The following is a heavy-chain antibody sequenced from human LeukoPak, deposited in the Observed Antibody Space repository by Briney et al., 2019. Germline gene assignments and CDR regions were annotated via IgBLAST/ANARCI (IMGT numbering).Heavy chain of an antibody. D-gene: IGHD3-3*01. CDR1: GFTFSSYA. J-gene: IGHJ4*02. Sequence: GGSLRLSCAASGFTFSSYAMSWVRQAPGKGLEWVSAISGSGGSTYYADSVKGRFTISRDNSKSTLYLQINSLRAEDTAVYYCAKDLITIFGVVKPQPLGYWGQGTLVTVSS. V-gene: IGHV3-23*01. CDR3: AKDLITIFGVVKPQPLGY. CDR2: ISGSGGST.